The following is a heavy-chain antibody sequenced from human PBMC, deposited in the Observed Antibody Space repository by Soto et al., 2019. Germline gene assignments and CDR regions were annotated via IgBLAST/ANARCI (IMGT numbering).Heavy chain of an antibody. J-gene: IGHJ4*02. CDR2: IYNSGST. CDR1: GASISSYY. CDR3: VAIWSGFYDY. Sequence: SETLSLTCTVSGASISSYYWSWIRQPPGKGLEWIGYIYNSGSTEYNPSLKSRVTISVDTSQNQFSLKLGSVTAADTAVYYCVAIWSGFYDYWGQGILVTVSS. D-gene: IGHD3-3*01. V-gene: IGHV4-59*01.